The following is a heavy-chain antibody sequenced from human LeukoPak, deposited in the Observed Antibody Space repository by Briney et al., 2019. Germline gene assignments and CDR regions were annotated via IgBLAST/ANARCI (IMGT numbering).Heavy chain of an antibody. V-gene: IGHV3-23*01. CDR2: ISGSGGST. Sequence: PGGSLRLSCAASGFTFSSYSMNWVRQAPGKGLEWVSAISGSGGSTYYADSVKGRFTISRDNSKNTLYLQMNSLRAEDTAVYYCAKLLRFLEWSFDYWGQGTLVTVSS. D-gene: IGHD3-3*01. J-gene: IGHJ4*02. CDR1: GFTFSSYS. CDR3: AKLLRFLEWSFDY.